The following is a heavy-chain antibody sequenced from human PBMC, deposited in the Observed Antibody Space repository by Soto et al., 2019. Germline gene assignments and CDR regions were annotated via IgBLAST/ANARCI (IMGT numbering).Heavy chain of an antibody. D-gene: IGHD4-17*01. CDR3: VRVADDDYMHWWYFDY. CDR1: GYTFTRNG. V-gene: IGHV1-18*01. CDR2: VSAYNGNT. J-gene: IGHJ4*02. Sequence: QVQLVQSGAEVKMPGASLKVSCKASGYTFTRNGISWVRQAPGQGLEWMGWVSAYNGNTKYAPKLQGRVTMTTDTSTSTAYMELRSLRSDDTAVYYCVRVADDDYMHWWYFDYWGQGTLVTVSS.